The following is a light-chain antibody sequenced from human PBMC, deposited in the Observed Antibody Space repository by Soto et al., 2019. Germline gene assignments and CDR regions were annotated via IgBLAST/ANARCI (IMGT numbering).Light chain of an antibody. Sequence: EIVMTQSPATLSVSPGERATLSCRASQSVNSDLAWYQQRPGQAPRLLIYGASTRATGIPARFRGSGSETEFTLTISSLQSEDFAVYFCQQYNNWPPTFGQGTRLEIK. V-gene: IGKV3-15*01. CDR3: QQYNNWPPT. J-gene: IGKJ5*01. CDR2: GAS. CDR1: QSVNSD.